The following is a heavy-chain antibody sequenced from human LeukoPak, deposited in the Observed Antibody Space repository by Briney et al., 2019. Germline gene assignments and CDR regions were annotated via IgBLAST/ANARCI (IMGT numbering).Heavy chain of an antibody. CDR2: INHSGST. D-gene: IGHD2-15*01. V-gene: IGHV4-34*01. CDR1: GGSFSGYY. CDR3: LCGRDAFDI. Sequence: PSETLSLTCAVSGGSFSGYYWSWIRQPPGKGLEWIGEINHSGSTNYNPYPKSRVTISVDTSKNQFSLRLSSVTAADTAVYNCLCGRDAFDIWGQGTMVTVSS. J-gene: IGHJ3*02.